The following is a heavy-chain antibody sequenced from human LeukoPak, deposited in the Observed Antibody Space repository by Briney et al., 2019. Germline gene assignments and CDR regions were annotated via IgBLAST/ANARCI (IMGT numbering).Heavy chain of an antibody. Sequence: SETLSLTCTVSGGSISSYYWSWIRQPPGKGLEWIGYIYYSGSTNYNPSLKSRVTISVDTSKNQFSLKLSSVTAAATAVYYCARGSYYYDSSPDYWGQGTLVTVSS. D-gene: IGHD3-22*01. CDR3: ARGSYYYDSSPDY. CDR2: IYYSGST. CDR1: GGSISSYY. V-gene: IGHV4-59*01. J-gene: IGHJ4*02.